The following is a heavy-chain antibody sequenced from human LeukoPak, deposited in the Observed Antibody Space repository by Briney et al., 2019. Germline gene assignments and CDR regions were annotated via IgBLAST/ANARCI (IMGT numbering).Heavy chain of an antibody. CDR3: GKGLQWEIPFDY. Sequence: GGSLRLSCAASGFTFSSYAMSWVRQAPGKGLEWVSSVSGSGGSTYYADSVKGRFTISRDNSKNTLYVQMNSLRAEDTAVYSCGKGLQWEIPFDYWGQGTLVTVSS. CDR2: VSGSGGST. CDR1: GFTFSSYA. J-gene: IGHJ4*02. V-gene: IGHV3-23*01. D-gene: IGHD3-10*01.